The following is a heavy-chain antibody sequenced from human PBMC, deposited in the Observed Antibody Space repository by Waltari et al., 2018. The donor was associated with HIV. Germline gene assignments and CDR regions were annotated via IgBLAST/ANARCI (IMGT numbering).Heavy chain of an antibody. CDR3: ARSRDYGSGKDYDMDV. D-gene: IGHD3-10*01. Sequence: QMQLVQSGAEVKKTGSSGKVSCKASGYTFTYRSLHWVRQAPGQALEWMGWITPFNGNTNYAQKFQDRVTITRDRSMSTAYMELSSLRFEDTAMYYCARSRDYGSGKDYDMDVWGQGTTVTVSS. CDR2: ITPFNGNT. V-gene: IGHV1-45*02. J-gene: IGHJ6*02. CDR1: GYTFTYRS.